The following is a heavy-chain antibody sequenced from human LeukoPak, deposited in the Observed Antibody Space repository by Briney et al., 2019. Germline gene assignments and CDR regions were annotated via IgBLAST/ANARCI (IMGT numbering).Heavy chain of an antibody. CDR2: IKYDGSEK. CDR3: ATDRGLR. V-gene: IGHV3-7*03. J-gene: IGHJ6*04. CDR1: GLTFSDYW. Sequence: GGSLRLSCAASGLTFSDYWMYWVRQAPGKGLEWVANIKYDGSEKYYVDSVKGRFTISRDNAKYSLYLQMNSLRAEDTAMYYCATDRGLRWGKGTTVTVSS.